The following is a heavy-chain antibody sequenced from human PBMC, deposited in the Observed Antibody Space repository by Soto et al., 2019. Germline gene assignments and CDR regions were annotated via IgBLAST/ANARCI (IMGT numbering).Heavy chain of an antibody. CDR3: AKNFMGAAASDYYYGMDV. CDR2: ISGDGGNA. V-gene: IGHV3-23*01. Sequence: HPGGSLRLSCAASGFTFSSYAMSWVRQAPGKGLEWVSAISGDGGNAYYADSVKGRFTISRGNSKNTLYLQMNSLRAEDTAVYYCAKNFMGAAASDYYYGMDVWGQGTTVTVSS. J-gene: IGHJ6*02. CDR1: GFTFSSYA. D-gene: IGHD6-13*01.